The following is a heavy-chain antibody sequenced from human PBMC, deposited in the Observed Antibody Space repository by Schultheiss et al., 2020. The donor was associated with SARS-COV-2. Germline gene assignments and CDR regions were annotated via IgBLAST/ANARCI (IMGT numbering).Heavy chain of an antibody. CDR3: ARIVGASDFDG. D-gene: IGHD1-26*01. CDR2: INAGNGNT. CDR1: GYNFIYYW. J-gene: IGHJ4*02. V-gene: IGHV1-18*04. Sequence: GGSLRLSCKGSGYNFIYYWVGWVRQMPGKGLEWMGWINAGNGNTKYSQKLQGRVTMTTDTSTSTAYMELRSLRSDDTAVYYCARIVGASDFDGWGQGTLVTVSS.